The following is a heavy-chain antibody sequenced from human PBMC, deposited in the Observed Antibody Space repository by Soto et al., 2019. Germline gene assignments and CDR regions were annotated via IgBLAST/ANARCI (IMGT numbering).Heavy chain of an antibody. J-gene: IGHJ4*02. CDR3: ANPLAHCSGPTCYGPVTF. CDR2: ISNSGGST. V-gene: IGHV3-23*01. D-gene: IGHD2-15*01. Sequence: EVQLLESGGGLVQPGGSMRLSCAASGFTFSSYAMTWVRQAPGKGLEYVSSISNSGGSTYYADSLKGRFTVSRDNSKNKLYLQMNSLRADDSAVYYCANPLAHCSGPTCYGPVTFWGQGILVTVSS. CDR1: GFTFSSYA.